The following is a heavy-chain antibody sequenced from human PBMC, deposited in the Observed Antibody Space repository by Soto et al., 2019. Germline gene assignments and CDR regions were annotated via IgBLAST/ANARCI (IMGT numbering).Heavy chain of an antibody. J-gene: IGHJ5*02. Sequence: PSETLSLTCAVSGGSISSGGYSWSWIRQPPGEGLEWIGDIYHSGSTYYNPSLKSRVTISVDRSKKQFSLKLSSVTAADTAVYYCARASGYCSRGSCPVGWFAPWAQGTLVTVS. CDR2: IYHSGST. CDR1: GGSISSGGYS. V-gene: IGHV4-30-2*01. CDR3: ARASGYCSRGSCPVGWFAP. D-gene: IGHD2-15*01.